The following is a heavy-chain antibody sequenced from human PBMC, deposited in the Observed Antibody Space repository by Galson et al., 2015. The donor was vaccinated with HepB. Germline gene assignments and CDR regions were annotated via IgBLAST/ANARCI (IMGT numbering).Heavy chain of an antibody. CDR2: INPSGGST. V-gene: IGHV1-46*01. J-gene: IGHJ4*02. CDR1: GYTFTSYY. CDR3: ARDLGDIKAVRGVMSRVYYFDY. D-gene: IGHD3-10*01. Sequence: SVKVSCKASGYTFTSYYMHWVRQAPGQGLEWMGIINPSGGSTSYAQKFQGRVTMTRDTSTSTVYMELSSLRSEDTAVYYCARDLGDIKAVRGVMSRVYYFDYWGQGTLVTVSS.